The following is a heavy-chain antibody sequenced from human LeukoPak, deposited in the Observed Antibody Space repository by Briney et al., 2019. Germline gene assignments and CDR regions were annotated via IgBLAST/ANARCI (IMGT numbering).Heavy chain of an antibody. Sequence: SETLSLTCTVSGGSISSSSYYWGWIRQPPGKGLEWIGSIYYSGSTYYNPSLKSRVTISVDTSKNQFSLKLSSVTAADTAVYYCASDSLLLEGFDYSGQGTLVTVSS. CDR2: IYYSGST. J-gene: IGHJ4*02. D-gene: IGHD1-26*01. V-gene: IGHV4-39*01. CDR1: GGSISSSSYY. CDR3: ASDSLLLEGFDY.